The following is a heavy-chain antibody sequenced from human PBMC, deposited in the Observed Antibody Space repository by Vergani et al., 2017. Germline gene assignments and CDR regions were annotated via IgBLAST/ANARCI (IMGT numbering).Heavy chain of an antibody. CDR2: INPNSGGT. Sequence: QVQLVQSGAEVKKPGASVKVSCKASGYTFTGYYMHWVRQAPGQGLEWMGWINPNSGGTNYAQKFQGRVTMTRDTSISTAYMELSRLRSDDTAVYYCARDPHVRGYNFYYYGMDVWGQGTTVTVSS. J-gene: IGHJ6*02. CDR1: GYTFTGYY. V-gene: IGHV1-2*02. D-gene: IGHD5-24*01. CDR3: ARDPHVRGYNFYYYGMDV.